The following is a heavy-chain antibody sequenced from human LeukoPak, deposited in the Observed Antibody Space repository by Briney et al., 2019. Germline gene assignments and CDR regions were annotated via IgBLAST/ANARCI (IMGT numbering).Heavy chain of an antibody. Sequence: GGSLRLSCAASGLSLKDYEMTWVRQAPGKGLEWVSYISSSGRTIYYADSVKGRFTISRDNAKNSLYLQMNSLRAEDMAVYYCAELGITMIGGVWGKGTTVTISS. J-gene: IGHJ6*04. V-gene: IGHV3-48*03. CDR3: AELGITMIGGV. D-gene: IGHD3-10*02. CDR2: ISSSGRTI. CDR1: GLSLKDYE.